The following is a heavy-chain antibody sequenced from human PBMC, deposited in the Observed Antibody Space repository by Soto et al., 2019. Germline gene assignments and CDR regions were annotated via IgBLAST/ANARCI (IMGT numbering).Heavy chain of an antibody. V-gene: IGHV1-8*01. D-gene: IGHD2-15*01. CDR3: AKGVGWFGAFDI. J-gene: IGHJ3*02. CDR1: GYTFTSYD. Sequence: ASVKVSCKASGYTFTSYDINWVRQATGQGLEWMGWMNPNSGNTGYAQKFQGRVTMTRNTSISTAYMELSSLRSEDTAVYYCAKGVGWFGAFDIWGQGTMVTVSS. CDR2: MNPNSGNT.